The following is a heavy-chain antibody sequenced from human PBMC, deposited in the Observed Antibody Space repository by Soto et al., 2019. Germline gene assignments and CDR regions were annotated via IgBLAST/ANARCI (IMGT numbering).Heavy chain of an antibody. J-gene: IGHJ4*02. V-gene: IGHV4-39*01. CDR2: IYYSGST. CDR1: GGSISSSSYY. Sequence: SETLSLTCTVSGGSISSSSYYWGWIRQPPGKGLEWIGSIYYSGSTYYNPSLKSRVTISVDTSKNQFSLKLSSVTAADTAVYYRARHKKSLMTTVTSFDYWGQGTLVTVSS. CDR3: ARHKKSLMTTVTSFDY. D-gene: IGHD4-17*01.